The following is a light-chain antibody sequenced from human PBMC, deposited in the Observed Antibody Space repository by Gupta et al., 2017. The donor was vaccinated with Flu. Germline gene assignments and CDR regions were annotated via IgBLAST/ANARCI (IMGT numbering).Light chain of an antibody. CDR3: QQRSNWPPWT. Sequence: PATLSLSPGERATLSCRASQSVSSYLAWYQQKPGQAPRLLIYDASNRATGIPARFSGSGSGTDFTLTISSLEPEDFAVYYCQQRSNWPPWTFGQGTKVEIK. CDR2: DAS. V-gene: IGKV3-11*01. CDR1: QSVSSY. J-gene: IGKJ1*01.